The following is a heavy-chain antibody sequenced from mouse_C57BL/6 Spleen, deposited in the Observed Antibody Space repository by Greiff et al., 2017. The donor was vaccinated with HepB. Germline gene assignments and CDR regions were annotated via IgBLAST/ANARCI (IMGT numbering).Heavy chain of an antibody. D-gene: IGHD2-3*01. V-gene: IGHV1-82*01. CDR1: GYAFSSSW. CDR3: ATQNGYFPYAMDY. J-gene: IGHJ4*01. Sequence: VQRVESGPELVKPGASVKISCKASGYAFSSSWMNWVKQRPGKGLEWIGRIDPGDGDTNYNGKLKGKATLTADKSSSTAYMQLSSLTSEDSAVYFCATQNGYFPYAMDYWGQGASVTVSS. CDR2: IDPGDGDT.